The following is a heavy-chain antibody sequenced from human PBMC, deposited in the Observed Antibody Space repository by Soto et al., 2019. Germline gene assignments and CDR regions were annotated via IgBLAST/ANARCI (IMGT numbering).Heavy chain of an antibody. V-gene: IGHV3-23*01. D-gene: IGHD6-13*01. Sequence: EVNLLESGGGLVHPGESLRLSCGASGFTFSTCVMTWVRQAAGKGLEWVSCITGSGTGTHYADSVRGRFTISRDNSKNTMYLQMNNLRVEDTGVYYCAKGLINGRWYAEDWGQGTLVTVSS. CDR1: GFTFSTCV. CDR2: ITGSGTGT. J-gene: IGHJ4*02. CDR3: AKGLINGRWYAED.